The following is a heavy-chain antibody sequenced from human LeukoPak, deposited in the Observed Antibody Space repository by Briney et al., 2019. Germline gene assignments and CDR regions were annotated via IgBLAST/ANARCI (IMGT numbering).Heavy chain of an antibody. D-gene: IGHD6-25*01. J-gene: IGHJ3*02. CDR1: GYTFTSYD. CDR3: AREGGYSSANDAFDI. V-gene: IGHV1-8*03. CDR2: MNPNSGNT. Sequence: ASVKVSCKAPGYTFTSYDINWVRQATGQGLEWMGWMNPNSGNTGYAQKFQGRVTITRNTSISTAYMELSSLRSEDTAVYYCAREGGYSSANDAFDIWGQGTMVTVSS.